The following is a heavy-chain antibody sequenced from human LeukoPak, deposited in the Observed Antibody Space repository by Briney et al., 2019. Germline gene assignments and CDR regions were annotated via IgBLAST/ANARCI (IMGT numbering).Heavy chain of an antibody. J-gene: IGHJ4*02. Sequence: ASVKVSCKASGYTFTSYAMNWVRQAPGQGLEWMGWMNPNSGNTGYAQKFQGRVTMTRNTSISTAYMELSSLRSEDTAVYYCARGAPYYDILTGYSFWGQGTLVTVSS. CDR2: MNPNSGNT. CDR1: GYTFTSYA. CDR3: ARGAPYYDILTGYSF. D-gene: IGHD3-9*01. V-gene: IGHV1-8*02.